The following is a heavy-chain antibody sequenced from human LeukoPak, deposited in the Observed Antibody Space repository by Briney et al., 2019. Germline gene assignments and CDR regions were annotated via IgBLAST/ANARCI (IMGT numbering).Heavy chain of an antibody. Sequence: GGSLRLSCAASGFTFSSYAMDWVRQAPGKGLEWVAFISNDGTNKYYADSVKGRFTISRDNSKNILYLQMNSLRAEDTAVYYCGRDQGGSIGWYGDYWGQGTLVTVSS. CDR1: GFTFSSYA. V-gene: IGHV3-30*04. D-gene: IGHD6-19*01. CDR2: ISNDGTNK. CDR3: GRDQGGSIGWYGDY. J-gene: IGHJ4*02.